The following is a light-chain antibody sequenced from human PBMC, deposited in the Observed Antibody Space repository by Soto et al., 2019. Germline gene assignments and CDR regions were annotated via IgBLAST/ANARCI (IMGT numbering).Light chain of an antibody. V-gene: IGKV3-15*01. J-gene: IGKJ4*01. CDR2: GAS. CDR3: QQYNNLPFA. Sequence: EIVMTQSPATLSVSPGERATLSCRASQSVSSNLAWYQQKPGHAPRLLIYGASTRATGIPARFSGSGSGTEFALTISSLQSEDFAVYYCQQYNNLPFAFGGGTKVEIK. CDR1: QSVSSN.